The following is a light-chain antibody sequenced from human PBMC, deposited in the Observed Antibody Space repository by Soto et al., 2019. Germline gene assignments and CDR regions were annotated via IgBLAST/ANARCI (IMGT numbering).Light chain of an antibody. J-gene: IGKJ1*01. CDR2: LGS. CDR3: RKTLQALT. Sequence: IVMTQSPLSLPVTPGEPASISCRSSQSLLHTNGYSYLDWYLQKPGQSPQLLIYLGSNRASGVPDRFSGSGSGTGVKLKISRVEAEDVGVYYCRKTLQALTFGQVTKVEIK. CDR1: QSLLHTNGYSY. V-gene: IGKV2-28*01.